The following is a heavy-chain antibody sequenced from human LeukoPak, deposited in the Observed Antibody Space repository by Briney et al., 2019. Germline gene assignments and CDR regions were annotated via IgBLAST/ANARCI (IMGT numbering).Heavy chain of an antibody. J-gene: IGHJ4*02. CDR1: GFTFSSYA. CDR2: IINSGATT. V-gene: IGHV3-23*01. CDR3: AKDSDGDYEGLDY. D-gene: IGHD4-17*01. Sequence: GGSLRLSCAASGFTFSSYAMTWVRQAPGKGLEWVSTIINSGATTYYADSVKGRFTISRDNSKNTLDLQMNSLRAEDTAAYYCAKDSDGDYEGLDYWGQGTLVTVSS.